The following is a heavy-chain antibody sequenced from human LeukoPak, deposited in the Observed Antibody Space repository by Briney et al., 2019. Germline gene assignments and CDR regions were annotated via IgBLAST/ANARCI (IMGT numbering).Heavy chain of an antibody. CDR3: ARTVAMGYMVRGVFDY. Sequence: ASVKVSCKASGYTFTGYYMHWVRQAPGQGLEWMGWINPNSGGTNYAQKFQGRVTMTRDTSTSTVYMELSSLRSEDTAVYYCARTVAMGYMVRGVFDYWGQGTLVTVSS. CDR1: GYTFTGYY. D-gene: IGHD3-10*01. J-gene: IGHJ4*02. V-gene: IGHV1-2*02. CDR2: INPNSGGT.